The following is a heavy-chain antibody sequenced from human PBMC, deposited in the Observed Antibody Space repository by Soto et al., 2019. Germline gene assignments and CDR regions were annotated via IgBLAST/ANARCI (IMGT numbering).Heavy chain of an antibody. D-gene: IGHD5-18*01. CDR3: ASLGIQLWPPDY. CDR1: GGSISSYY. J-gene: IGHJ4*02. V-gene: IGHV4-59*01. Sequence: SETLSLTCTVSGGSISSYYWSWIRQPPGKGLEWIGYIYYSGSTDYNPSLKSRVTISVDTSKNQFSLKLSSVTAADTAVYYCASLGIQLWPPDYWGQGTLVTVSS. CDR2: IYYSGST.